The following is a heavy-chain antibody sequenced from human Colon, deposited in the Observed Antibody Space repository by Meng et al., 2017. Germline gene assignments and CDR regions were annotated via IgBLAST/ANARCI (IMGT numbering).Heavy chain of an antibody. Sequence: QVQLQESGPGLVKPSGTLSLTCAVSGASISTKNWWSWFRQSPGKGLEWIGEIYHSGITNYNPSLKSRVTMSLDKSKNTFSLNLSSVTAADTAFYYCARSPLRKRSFDSWGQGTLVTVSS. D-gene: IGHD5-24*01. CDR3: ARSPLRKRSFDS. CDR2: IYHSGIT. J-gene: IGHJ4*02. CDR1: GASISTKNW. V-gene: IGHV4-4*02.